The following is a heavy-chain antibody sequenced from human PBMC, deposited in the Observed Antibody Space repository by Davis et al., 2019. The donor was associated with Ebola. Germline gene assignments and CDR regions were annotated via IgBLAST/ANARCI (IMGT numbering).Heavy chain of an antibody. CDR1: GFTFSSYA. Sequence: GGSLRLSCAASGFTFSSYAMHWVRQAPGKGLEWVAVISYDGSNKYYADSVKGRFTISRDNAKNSLYLQMNSLRDEDTAVYYCARLIVGVFYWGQGTLVTVSS. J-gene: IGHJ4*02. CDR2: ISYDGSNK. V-gene: IGHV3-30*04. D-gene: IGHD1-26*01. CDR3: ARLIVGVFY.